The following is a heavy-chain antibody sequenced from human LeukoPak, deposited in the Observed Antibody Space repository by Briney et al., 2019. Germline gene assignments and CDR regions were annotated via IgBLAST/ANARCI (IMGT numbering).Heavy chain of an antibody. CDR2: ISYDGSNK. J-gene: IGHJ4*02. V-gene: IGHV3-30-3*01. D-gene: IGHD2-2*01. Sequence: GGSLRLSCAASGFTFSSYAMHWVRQAPGKGLEWVAVISYDGSNKYYADSVKGRFTISRDNSKNTLYLQMNSLRAEDTAVYYCARAGEVESQQTSSFDYWGQGTLVTVSS. CDR3: ARAGEVESQQTSSFDY. CDR1: GFTFSSYA.